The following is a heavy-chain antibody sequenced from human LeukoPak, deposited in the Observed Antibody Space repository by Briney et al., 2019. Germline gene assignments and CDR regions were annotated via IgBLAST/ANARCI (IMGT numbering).Heavy chain of an antibody. CDR2: IYYSGST. Sequence: SETLSLTCTASGGSISYYYWSWIRQPPGKGLEWIGYIYYSGSTKYNPSLKSRVTISVDTSKNQFSLKLSSVTAADTAVYYCTRAASSGPLFTYHMDVWGKGTTVTVSS. V-gene: IGHV4-59*01. D-gene: IGHD3-22*01. CDR1: GGSISYYY. CDR3: TRAASSGPLFTYHMDV. J-gene: IGHJ6*03.